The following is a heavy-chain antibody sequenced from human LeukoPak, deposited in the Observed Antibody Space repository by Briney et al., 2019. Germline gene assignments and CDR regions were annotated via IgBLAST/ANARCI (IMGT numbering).Heavy chain of an antibody. V-gene: IGHV5-51*01. J-gene: IGHJ4*02. CDR2: IYPGDSDT. Sequence: PGESLKISCKGSGYSFTSYWIGWVRQLPGKGLEWMVIIYPGDSDTRYSPSFQGQVTISADKSISTAYLQWSSLKASDTAMYYCARHGHDYGDYQNYWGQGTLVTVSS. CDR3: ARHGHDYGDYQNY. D-gene: IGHD4-17*01. CDR1: GYSFTSYW.